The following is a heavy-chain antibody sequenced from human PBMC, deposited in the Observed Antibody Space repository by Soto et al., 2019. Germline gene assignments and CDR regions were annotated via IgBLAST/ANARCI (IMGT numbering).Heavy chain of an antibody. Sequence: SETLSLTCSVSGDSVNGGNYYWTWMRQPPGKGLEWIGHIYYSGNTNYSPSLKSRITISLDTTNNQFSLNLNSVTAADTAVYYCARVPVDTYMIYWSDPWGQGTLVTVSS. CDR3: ARVPVDTYMIYWSDP. V-gene: IGHV4-61*01. CDR1: GDSVNGGNYY. D-gene: IGHD3-16*01. CDR2: IYYSGNT. J-gene: IGHJ5*01.